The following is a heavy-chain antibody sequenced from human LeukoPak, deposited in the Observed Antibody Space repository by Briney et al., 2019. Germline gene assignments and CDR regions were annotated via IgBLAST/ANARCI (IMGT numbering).Heavy chain of an antibody. CDR3: ARGRYTSSWMDV. Sequence: PGGSLRLSCTVSGFTVSSNSMSWVRQAPGKGLERVSFIYSDNTHYSDSVKGRFTISRDNSKNTLYLQMNSLRAEDTAVYYCARGRYTSSWMDVWGKGTTVTIS. J-gene: IGHJ6*03. CDR1: GFTVSSNS. CDR2: IYSDNT. V-gene: IGHV3-53*01. D-gene: IGHD6-13*01.